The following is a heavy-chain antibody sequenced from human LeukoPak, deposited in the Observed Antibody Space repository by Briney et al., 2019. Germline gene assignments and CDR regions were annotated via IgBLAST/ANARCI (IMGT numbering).Heavy chain of an antibody. D-gene: IGHD6-6*01. CDR1: GGSISSYY. CDR3: ARDVGAARFDY. Sequence: SETLSLTCTVSGGSISSYYWSWIRQPPGKGLEWIGYIYYSGSTNYNPSLKSRVTISVDTSKNQFSLKLGSVTAADTAVYYCARDVGAARFDYWGQGTLVTVSS. V-gene: IGHV4-59*01. CDR2: IYYSGST. J-gene: IGHJ4*02.